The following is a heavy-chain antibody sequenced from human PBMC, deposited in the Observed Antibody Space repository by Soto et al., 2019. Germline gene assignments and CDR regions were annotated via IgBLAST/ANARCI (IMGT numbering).Heavy chain of an antibody. D-gene: IGHD4-17*01. J-gene: IGHJ5*02. CDR3: ARDGNYGDHASLGWFDP. CDR2: IYYSGST. V-gene: IGHV4-31*03. Sequence: QVQLQESGPGLVKPSQTLSLTCTVSGGSISSGGYYWSWIRQHPGKGLEWIGYIYYSGSTYYNPSLKSRVTISVDTSKNQFSLKLSSVTAADTAVYYCARDGNYGDHASLGWFDPWGQGTLVTVSS. CDR1: GGSISSGGYY.